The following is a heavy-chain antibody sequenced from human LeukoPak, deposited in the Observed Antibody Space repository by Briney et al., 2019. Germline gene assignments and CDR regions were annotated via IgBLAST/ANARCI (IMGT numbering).Heavy chain of an antibody. V-gene: IGHV4-39*07. CDR2: ILYSGGT. CDR1: GDSISTTTYY. Sequence: TSETLSLTCAVSGDSISTTTYYWSWIRQAPGKGLEWLGGILYSGGTYSNPSLKSRVTLSVDTARSQFSLKLSSVTAADTAVYFCARGGWRTVTTRYDAFDIWGQGTMVTVSS. J-gene: IGHJ3*02. D-gene: IGHD4-17*01. CDR3: ARGGWRTVTTRYDAFDI.